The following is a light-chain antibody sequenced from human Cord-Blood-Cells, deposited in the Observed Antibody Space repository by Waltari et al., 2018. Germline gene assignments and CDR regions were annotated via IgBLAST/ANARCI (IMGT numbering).Light chain of an antibody. CDR3: QQYNNWPLLT. Sequence: EIVMTQSPATLSVSPGERATLSCRASQSVSSNLAWYQQKPGQAPRLLIYGASTRATGIPARVIGSGSVTEFTLTISSLQSEDFAVYYCQQYNNWPLLTFGGGTKVEIK. J-gene: IGKJ4*01. CDR1: QSVSSN. V-gene: IGKV3-15*01. CDR2: GAS.